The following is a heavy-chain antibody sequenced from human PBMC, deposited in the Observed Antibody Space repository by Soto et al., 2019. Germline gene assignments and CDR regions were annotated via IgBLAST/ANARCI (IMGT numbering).Heavy chain of an antibody. J-gene: IGHJ4*02. V-gene: IGHV4-59*12. CDR3: ARDGLGGLNYDYVWGSYRYLSLGFDY. Sequence: SETLALTCTVSGGSIRSYYWSWIRQPPGKGLEWIGYIYYSGSTNYNPSLKSRVTISVDTSKNQFSLKLSSVTAADTAVYYCARDGLGGLNYDYVWGSYRYLSLGFDYWGQGTLVTVSS. CDR2: IYYSGST. D-gene: IGHD3-16*02. CDR1: GGSIRSYY.